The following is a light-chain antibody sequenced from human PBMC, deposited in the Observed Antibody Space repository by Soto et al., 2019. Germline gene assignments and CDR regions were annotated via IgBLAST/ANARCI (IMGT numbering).Light chain of an antibody. J-gene: IGKJ4*01. CDR2: AAS. CDR1: QSISNY. CDR3: QQSYGTPLT. Sequence: DMEMTQSPSSLSASVGERVTITCRASQSISNYLNWYQHKPGKVTKLLIYAASSLQSGVPTRFSGSGSGTDFTLTINSLQPEDFATYYCQQSYGTPLTFGGGTKFEIK. V-gene: IGKV1-39*01.